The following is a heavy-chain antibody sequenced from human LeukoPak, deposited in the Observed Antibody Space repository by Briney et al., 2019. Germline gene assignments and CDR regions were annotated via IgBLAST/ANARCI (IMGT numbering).Heavy chain of an antibody. V-gene: IGHV3-23*01. CDR2: IGGGGTE. CDR3: ARAQGALDY. Sequence: GWSLRLSCAASGFTITPYAVNWVRQAPGKGLEWVSGIGGGGTEYYADSVRGRFIIPSDSSHNLVHLQMNSLTVEDTAVYYCARAQGALDYWGEGTLVTVSS. CDR1: GFTITPYA. J-gene: IGHJ4*02. D-gene: IGHD1-26*01.